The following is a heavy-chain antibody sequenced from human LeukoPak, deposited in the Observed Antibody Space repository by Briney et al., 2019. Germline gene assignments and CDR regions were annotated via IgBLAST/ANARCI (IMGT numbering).Heavy chain of an antibody. CDR3: ERHRRYYDISTGYYAGPLDI. D-gene: IGHD3-9*01. J-gene: IGHJ3*02. CDR2: MYYSGST. V-gene: IGHV4-39*01. Sequence: SETLSLTCNVSGGSISSSSYYWGRIRQPPGKGLEWIGSMYYSGSTYYNPSLKSRLTISLHTSKNQFSLKLSSATAADTAVYYCERHRRYYDISTGYYAGPLDIWGQGTKATVSS. CDR1: GGSISSSSYY.